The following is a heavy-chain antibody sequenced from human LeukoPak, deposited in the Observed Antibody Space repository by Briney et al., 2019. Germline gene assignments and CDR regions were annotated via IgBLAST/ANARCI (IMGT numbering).Heavy chain of an antibody. CDR2: IYYSGST. CDR1: GGSISSSSYY. J-gene: IGHJ4*02. V-gene: IGHV4-39*01. Sequence: SETLSLTCTVSGGSISSSSYYWGWIRQPPGKGLEWIGNIYYSGSTYYNPSLKSRVTISVDTSKNQFSLKLSSVTAADTAVYHCARQLAAAGNYWGQGTLVTVSS. CDR3: ARQLAAAGNY. D-gene: IGHD6-13*01.